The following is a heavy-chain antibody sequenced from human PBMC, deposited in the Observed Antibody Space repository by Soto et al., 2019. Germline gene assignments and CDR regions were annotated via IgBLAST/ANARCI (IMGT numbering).Heavy chain of an antibody. CDR1: GASTVSHYH. CDR2: IFNSGTT. V-gene: IGHV4-31*02. J-gene: IGHJ4*02. D-gene: IGHD1-26*01. Sequence: QVQLQESGPGLVKPSQTLSLTCSVSGASTVSHYHWTWIRQPPGKGPEWMGYIFNSGTTFYNPSLSTRLSMSMETSGNHFSLELRSVTAADTAVYYCALALGPTTGLDYWGQGTLVTVSS. CDR3: ALALGPTTGLDY.